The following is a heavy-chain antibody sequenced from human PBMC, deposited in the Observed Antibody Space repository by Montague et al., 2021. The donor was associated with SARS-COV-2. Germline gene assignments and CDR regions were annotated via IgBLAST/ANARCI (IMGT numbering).Heavy chain of an antibody. CDR1: GFTFSSYS. CDR3: ARDFNYYYYYGMDV. J-gene: IGHJ6*02. CDR2: ISSSSSYI. V-gene: IGHV3-21*01. Sequence: SLRLSCAASGFTFSSYSMNWVRQAPGKGREWVSSISSSSSYIYYADSVKGRFTISRDNAKNSLYLQMNSLRAEDTAVYYCARDFNYYYYYGMDVWGQGTTVTVSS.